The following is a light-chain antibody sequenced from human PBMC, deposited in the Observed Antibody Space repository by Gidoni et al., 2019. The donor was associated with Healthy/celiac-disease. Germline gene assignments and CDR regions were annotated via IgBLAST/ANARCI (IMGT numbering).Light chain of an antibody. CDR3: QQYGISPLT. CDR1: QSVSSSY. CDR2: GAS. Sequence: ELVLTQSPGTLSLSPGERATLSCRASQSVSSSYIAWYQQKPGQAPRLLIYGASSRATGIPDRFSGSGSGTDFTLTISRLEPEDFAVYYCQQYGISPLTFGGGTKVEIK. V-gene: IGKV3-20*01. J-gene: IGKJ4*01.